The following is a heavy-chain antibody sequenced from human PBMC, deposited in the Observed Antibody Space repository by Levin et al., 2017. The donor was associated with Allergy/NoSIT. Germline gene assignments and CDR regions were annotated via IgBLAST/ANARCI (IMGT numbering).Heavy chain of an antibody. CDR1: GFTFGNYA. Sequence: GESLKISCTASGFTFGNYAMSWVRQAPGKGLEWVCFIRNKEYGEKTEYAASVRGRFTISRDDSKSIVYLQMNSLTTDDTAVYYCTRGYSGYYAEYFYYWGQGTLVTVSS. D-gene: IGHD5-12*01. J-gene: IGHJ1*01. CDR3: TRGYSGYYAEYFYY. V-gene: IGHV3-49*04. CDR2: IRNKEYGEKT.